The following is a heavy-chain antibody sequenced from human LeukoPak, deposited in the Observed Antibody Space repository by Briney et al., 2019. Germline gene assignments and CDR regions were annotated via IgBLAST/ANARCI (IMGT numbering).Heavy chain of an antibody. D-gene: IGHD2-21*02. J-gene: IGHJ6*02. CDR1: GFTFSSYS. V-gene: IGHV3-48*01. CDR2: ISSSSSTI. Sequence: GGSLRLSCAASGFTFSSYSMNWVRQAPGKGLEWVSYISSSSSTIYYADSVKGRFTISRDNAKNSLYLQMNSLRAEDTAEYYCARDNCGGDCYHYYYGMDVWGQGTTVTVSS. CDR3: ARDNCGGDCYHYYYGMDV.